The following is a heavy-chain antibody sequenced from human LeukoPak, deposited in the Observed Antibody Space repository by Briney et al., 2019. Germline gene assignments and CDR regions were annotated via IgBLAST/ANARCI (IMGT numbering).Heavy chain of an antibody. CDR3: ARGYISPNWFDP. CDR2: IKQDGSER. CDR1: GFTFSSSW. Sequence: GGSLRLSCAASGFTFSSSWMSWVRQAPGKGLEWVANIKQDGSERFYVDSVKGRFTISRDNAKNSLYLQINSLRAEDTAVYYCARGYISPNWFDPWGQGTLVTVSS. J-gene: IGHJ5*02. V-gene: IGHV3-7*05. D-gene: IGHD5-24*01.